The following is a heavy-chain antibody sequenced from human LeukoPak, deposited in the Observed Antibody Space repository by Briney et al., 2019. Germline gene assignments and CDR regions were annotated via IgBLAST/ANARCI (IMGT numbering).Heavy chain of an antibody. CDR1: GFTFDDYA. CDR3: AKDTGDIVVVVAATPGWFDP. J-gene: IGHJ5*02. Sequence: GGSLRLSCAASGFTFDDYAMHWVRQAPGKGLEWVSLISGDGGSTYYADSVKGRFTISRDNSKNSLYPQMNSLRTEDTALYYCAKDTGDIVVVVAATPGWFDPWGQGTLVTVSS. V-gene: IGHV3-43*02. CDR2: ISGDGGST. D-gene: IGHD2-15*01.